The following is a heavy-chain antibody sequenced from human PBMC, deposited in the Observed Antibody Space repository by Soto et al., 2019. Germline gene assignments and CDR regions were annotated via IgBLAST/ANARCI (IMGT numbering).Heavy chain of an antibody. D-gene: IGHD1-20*01. CDR3: ARDFHITGTTSGP. Sequence: ASVKVSCKASGYTFTGYYMHWVRQAPGQGLEWMGWISAYNGNTNYAQKLQGRVTMTTDTSTSTAYMELRSLRSDDTAVYYCARDFHITGTTSGPWGQGTLVTVSS. V-gene: IGHV1-18*04. J-gene: IGHJ5*02. CDR2: ISAYNGNT. CDR1: GYTFTGYY.